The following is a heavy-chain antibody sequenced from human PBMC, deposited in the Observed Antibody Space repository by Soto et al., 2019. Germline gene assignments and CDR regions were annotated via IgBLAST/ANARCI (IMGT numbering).Heavy chain of an antibody. CDR2: INRDGSEK. V-gene: IGHV3-7*01. J-gene: IGHJ4*02. CDR1: RFTFSAYW. CDR3: ARDRESSSWFDY. D-gene: IGHD6-13*01. Sequence: GGSLRLSCAASRFTFSAYWMSWVRQAPGKGLEWVANINRDGSEKYYVDSVKGRFTISRDNAKNSLYLQMNSLRAEDTAVYYCARDRESSSWFDYWGQGTLVTVSS.